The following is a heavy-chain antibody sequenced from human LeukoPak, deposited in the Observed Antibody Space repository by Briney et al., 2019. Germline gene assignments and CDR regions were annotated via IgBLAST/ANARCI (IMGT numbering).Heavy chain of an antibody. CDR3: ARKGNAFDF. J-gene: IGHJ3*01. CDR2: IWSDGSNK. V-gene: IGHV3-33*01. Sequence: PGRSLRLSCAASGFTFSSYAMHWVRQAPGKGLEWVAVIWSDGSNKNYADSVKGRFSISRDNSKNTLYLQMNSLRAEDTAVYYCARKGNAFDFWGQGTMVTVSS. D-gene: IGHD3-10*01. CDR1: GFTFSSYA.